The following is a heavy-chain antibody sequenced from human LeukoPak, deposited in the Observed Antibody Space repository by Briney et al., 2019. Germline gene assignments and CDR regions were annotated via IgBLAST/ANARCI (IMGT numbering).Heavy chain of an antibody. CDR3: VRVTTVTTSFHFDY. V-gene: IGHV4-30-4*01. J-gene: IGHJ4*02. D-gene: IGHD4-17*01. Sequence: SQTLSLTCTVSGGSISSGGYYWSWIRQPPGEGLEWIGYIYYSGSTYYHPSLKSRVTISLDTSKNQFSLKLSSVTAADTAVYYCVRVTTVTTSFHFDYWAREPWSPSPQ. CDR1: GGSISSGGYY. CDR2: IYYSGST.